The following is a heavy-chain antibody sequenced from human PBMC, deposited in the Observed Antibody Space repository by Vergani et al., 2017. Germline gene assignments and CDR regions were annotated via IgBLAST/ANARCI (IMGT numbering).Heavy chain of an antibody. Sequence: QVQLQESGPGLVKPSETLSLTCTVSGGSISSYYWSWIRQPPGKGLEWIGYIYYSGSTNYNPSLKSRVTMSVDTSKNQFSLKLSSVTAVDTAVYYCARDVGDYYYYYMDVWGKGP. CDR3: ARDVGDYYYYYMDV. CDR1: GGSISSYY. V-gene: IGHV4-59*12. J-gene: IGHJ6*03. CDR2: IYYSGST.